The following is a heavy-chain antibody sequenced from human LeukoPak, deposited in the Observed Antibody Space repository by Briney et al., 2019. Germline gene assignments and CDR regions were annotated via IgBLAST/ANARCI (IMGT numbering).Heavy chain of an antibody. CDR3: ARDAGNPGAFDI. CDR1: GGSISSGDYY. Sequence: SETLSLTCTVSGGSISSGDYYWSWIRQPPGKGLEWIGYIYYSGSTYYNPSLKSRVTISVDTSKNQFSLKLSSVTAADTAVYYCARDAGNPGAFDIWGQGTMVTVSS. CDR2: IYYSGST. J-gene: IGHJ3*02. V-gene: IGHV4-30-4*02. D-gene: IGHD1-14*01.